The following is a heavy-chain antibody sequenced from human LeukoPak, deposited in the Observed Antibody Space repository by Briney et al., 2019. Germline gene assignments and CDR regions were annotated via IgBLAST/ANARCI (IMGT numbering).Heavy chain of an antibody. Sequence: ASVKVSCKASGYTFSDFYMHWVRQAPGQGLEWMGRMNPNSGDTKYAQNFQGRVTMTRDTSITTAYMELSRLRSDDTAVYFCATVVDTTILRSFDSWGQGTLVTVSS. D-gene: IGHD5-18*01. J-gene: IGHJ4*02. CDR1: GYTFSDFY. CDR3: ATVVDTTILRSFDS. V-gene: IGHV1-2*06. CDR2: MNPNSGDT.